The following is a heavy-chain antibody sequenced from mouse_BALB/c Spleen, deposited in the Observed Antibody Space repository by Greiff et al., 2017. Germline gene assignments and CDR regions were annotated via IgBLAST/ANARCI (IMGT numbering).Heavy chain of an antibody. CDR1: GFTFSSFG. V-gene: IGHV5-17*02. CDR3: ARLGLLHYYAMDY. D-gene: IGHD2-3*01. J-gene: IGHJ4*01. Sequence: EVKLMESGGGLVQPGGSRKLSCAASGFTFSSFGMHWVRQAPEKGLEWVAYISSGSSTIYYADTVKGRFTISRDNPKNTLFLQMTSLRSEDTAMYYCARLGLLHYYAMDYWGQGTSVTVSS. CDR2: ISSGSSTI.